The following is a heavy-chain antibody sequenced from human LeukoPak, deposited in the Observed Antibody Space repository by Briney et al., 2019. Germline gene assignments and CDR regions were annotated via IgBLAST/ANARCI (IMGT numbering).Heavy chain of an antibody. V-gene: IGHV1-8*01. Sequence: ASVKVSCKASGYTFTSYDINWVRQATGQGLEWMRWINPNSGNTGYAQKFQGRVTMTRNTSISTAYMELSSLRSEDTAVYYCNQLLFDYYYGMDVWGQGTTVTVSS. CDR2: INPNSGNT. J-gene: IGHJ6*02. CDR1: GYTFTSYD. D-gene: IGHD2-2*01. CDR3: NQLLFDYYYGMDV.